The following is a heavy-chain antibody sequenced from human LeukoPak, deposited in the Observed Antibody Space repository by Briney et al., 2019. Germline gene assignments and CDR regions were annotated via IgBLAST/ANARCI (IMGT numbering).Heavy chain of an antibody. CDR2: IIDTGHSA. CDR3: AKDRGHPYSNYFIVY. J-gene: IGHJ4*02. D-gene: IGHD4-11*01. Sequence: GGSLRLACAASGFTFSSYAMTWVRQAPGKGLEWVSTIIDTGHSAYYADSVKGRFTISRDSSKNTLYLQMNSLRAEDTAVYYCAKDRGHPYSNYFIVYWGQGTLVTVSS. CDR1: GFTFSSYA. V-gene: IGHV3-23*01.